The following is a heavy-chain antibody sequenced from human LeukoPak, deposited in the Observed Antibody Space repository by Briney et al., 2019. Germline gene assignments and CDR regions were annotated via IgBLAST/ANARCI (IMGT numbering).Heavy chain of an antibody. D-gene: IGHD3-3*01. V-gene: IGHV3-11*04. CDR1: GFTFSDYY. CDR3: ARERQNKDFWSGGDY. J-gene: IGHJ4*02. Sequence: PGGSLRLSCAASGFTFSDYYMSWIRQAPGKGLEWVSYISSSGSTIYYADSVKGRFTISRDNAKSSLYLQMNTLRPEDTAVYYCARERQNKDFWSGGDYWGQGTLVTVSS. CDR2: ISSSGSTI.